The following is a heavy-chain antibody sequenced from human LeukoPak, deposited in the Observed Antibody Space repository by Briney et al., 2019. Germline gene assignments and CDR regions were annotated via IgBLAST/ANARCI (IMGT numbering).Heavy chain of an antibody. CDR2: IYSSGST. Sequence: SETLSLTCTVSGGSVNSFYWTWIRQPGGKGLEWIGRIYSSGSTNYNPSLKNRVTMSVDTSKNQFSLKLTSVTAADTAVYYCARGHCSSTSCQERWDAFDIWGQGTMVTVSS. D-gene: IGHD2-2*01. CDR3: ARGHCSSTSCQERWDAFDI. V-gene: IGHV4-4*07. CDR1: GGSVNSFY. J-gene: IGHJ3*02.